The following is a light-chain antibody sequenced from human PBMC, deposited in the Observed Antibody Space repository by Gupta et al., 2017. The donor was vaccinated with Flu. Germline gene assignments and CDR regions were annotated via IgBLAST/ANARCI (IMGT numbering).Light chain of an antibody. V-gene: IGKV1-5*03. CDR2: KAS. Sequence: DIQMTQSPSTLSASVGDRVTITCRASQSISSWLAWYQQKPGKAPKLLIYKASSLESGVPSRFSGSGSGTEFTLTIISLQPEDFATYYCQQDNSYPWTFGQGTKVEIK. J-gene: IGKJ1*01. CDR3: QQDNSYPWT. CDR1: QSISSW.